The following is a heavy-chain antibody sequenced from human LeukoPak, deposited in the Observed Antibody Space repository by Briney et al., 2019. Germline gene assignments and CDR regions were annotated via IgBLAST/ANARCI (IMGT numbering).Heavy chain of an antibody. CDR3: ARPKYYYDSSGYPYAFDI. V-gene: IGHV5-51*01. Sequence: GGSLRLSCAASGFTFSDYYMSWIRQAPGKGLEWMGIIYPGDSDTRYSPSFQGQVTISADKSISTAYLQWSSLKASDTAMYYCARPKYYYDSSGYPYAFDIWGHGTMVTVSS. J-gene: IGHJ3*02. CDR1: GFTFSDYY. D-gene: IGHD3-22*01. CDR2: IYPGDSDT.